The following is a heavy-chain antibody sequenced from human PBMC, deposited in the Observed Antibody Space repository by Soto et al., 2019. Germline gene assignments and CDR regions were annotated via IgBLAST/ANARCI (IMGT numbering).Heavy chain of an antibody. CDR1: GFTFSNAW. CDR2: IKSKTDGGTT. D-gene: IGHD2-2*01. CDR3: TTELGYCSSTSCYGPYYYYYYMDV. J-gene: IGHJ6*03. Sequence: GGSLRLSCAASGFTFSNAWMSWVRQAPGKGLEWVGRIKSKTDGGTTDYAAPVKGRFTISRDDSKNTLYLQMNSLKTEDTAVYYCTTELGYCSSTSCYGPYYYYYYMDVWGKGTTVTVSS. V-gene: IGHV3-15*01.